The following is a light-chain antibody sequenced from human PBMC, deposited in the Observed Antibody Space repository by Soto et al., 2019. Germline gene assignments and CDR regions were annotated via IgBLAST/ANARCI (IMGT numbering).Light chain of an antibody. CDR3: QQYDNLPRT. CDR1: QDISNY. V-gene: IGKV1-33*01. CDR2: DAS. Sequence: DIQMTQSPSSLSASVGDRVTITCQASQDISNYLNWYQQKPGKAPKLLIYDASNLETGVPSRFSGSGSATDFTFTISILQPEDIATYYCQQYDNLPRTFGGGTKVEIK. J-gene: IGKJ4*01.